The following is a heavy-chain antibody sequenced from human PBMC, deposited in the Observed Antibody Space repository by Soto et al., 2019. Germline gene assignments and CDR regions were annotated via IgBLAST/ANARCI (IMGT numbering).Heavy chain of an antibody. CDR3: ARAVGRCTWYFDS. CDR2: IYNSVRT. Sequence: SATLSVSWAVYGGSISTYYWTWIRQPPGKGPEWIGYIYNSVRTNYNPSLKSRVTVSVDTSRNQFSRKLGSVTDADTAVYYCARAVGRCTWYFDSWGQRSVDAVTA. CDR1: GGSISTYY. D-gene: IGHD2-2*01. J-gene: IGHJ4*02. V-gene: IGHV4-59*07.